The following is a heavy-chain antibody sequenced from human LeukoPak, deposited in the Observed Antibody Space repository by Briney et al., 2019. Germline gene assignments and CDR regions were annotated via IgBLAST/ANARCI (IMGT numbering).Heavy chain of an antibody. CDR2: VSTSGNI. V-gene: IGHV4-4*07. D-gene: IGHD2-15*01. J-gene: IGHJ5*02. CDR1: GGSISRHF. Sequence: SETLSLTCTVSGGSISRHFCSWIRQPAGKGLEWIGRVSTSGNINYNPSLRSRITMSVDTSKNQFSLKLTSVTAADTAVYYCAKGDIVVGGGRNWFDPWGQGILVTVSS. CDR3: AKGDIVVGGGRNWFDP.